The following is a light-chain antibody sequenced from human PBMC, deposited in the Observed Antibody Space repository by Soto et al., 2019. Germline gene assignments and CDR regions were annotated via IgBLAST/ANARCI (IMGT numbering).Light chain of an antibody. Sequence: EIVLTQSPGTLSLSPGERATLSCRASESVNSRYLAWYQQKPGQAPRLLIYGASNRATGIPDRFSGSGSGTDFALTISRLEAEDVAMYYCHHYGPYTFGQGTKLEI. CDR2: GAS. CDR1: ESVNSRY. J-gene: IGKJ2*01. CDR3: HHYGPYT. V-gene: IGKV3-20*01.